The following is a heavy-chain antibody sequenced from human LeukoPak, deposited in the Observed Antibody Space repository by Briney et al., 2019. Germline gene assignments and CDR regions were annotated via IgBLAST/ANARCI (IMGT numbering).Heavy chain of an antibody. CDR2: IYYSGST. D-gene: IGHD3-16*02. J-gene: IGHJ4*02. CDR3: ARDTITFGGVIAQYYFDY. CDR1: GGSISSSSYY. Sequence: SETLSLTCTVSGGSISSSSYYWGWIRQPPGKGLEWIGSIYYSGSTYYNPSLKSRVTISVDTSKTQFSLKLGSVTAADTAVYYCARDTITFGGVIAQYYFDYWGQGTMVTVSS. V-gene: IGHV4-39*02.